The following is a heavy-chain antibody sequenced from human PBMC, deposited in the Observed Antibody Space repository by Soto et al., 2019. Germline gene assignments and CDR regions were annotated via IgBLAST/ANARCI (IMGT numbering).Heavy chain of an antibody. J-gene: IGHJ4*02. CDR1: GFKVRSHG. D-gene: IGHD1-26*01. V-gene: IGHV3-48*02. Sequence: GGSLRLSCEVSGFKVRSHGMHWVRQAPGKGLEWISYISTSSNVVNYADSVTGRFTISRDNGQNSLFLQMNGLKDDDTALYYCVREAISGHLDFWGQGTMVTVSS. CDR3: VREAISGHLDF. CDR2: ISTSSNVV.